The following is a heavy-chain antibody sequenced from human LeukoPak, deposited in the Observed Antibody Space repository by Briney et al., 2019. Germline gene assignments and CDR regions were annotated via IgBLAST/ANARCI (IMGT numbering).Heavy chain of an antibody. J-gene: IGHJ5*02. Sequence: SETLSLTCTVSGGSISSSSCYWGWIRQPPGKGLEWIGSIYYSGSTYYNPSLKSRVTISVDTSKNQFSLKLSSVTAADTAVYYCARTHYGDYEGEHWFDPWGQGTLVTVSS. CDR2: IYYSGST. CDR1: GGSISSSSCY. V-gene: IGHV4-39*07. CDR3: ARTHYGDYEGEHWFDP. D-gene: IGHD4-17*01.